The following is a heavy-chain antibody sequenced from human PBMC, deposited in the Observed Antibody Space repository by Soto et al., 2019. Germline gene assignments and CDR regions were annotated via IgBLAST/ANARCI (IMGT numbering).Heavy chain of an antibody. CDR2: ISSSSSYI. V-gene: IGHV3-21*01. CDR3: ARDSYDFWSGYYTTTYGMDV. Sequence: XGGSLRLSCAASGFTFSSYSMNWVRQAPGKGLEWVSSISSSSSYIYYADSVKGRFTISRDNAKNSLYLQMNSLRAEDTAVYYCARDSYDFWSGYYTTTYGMDVWGQGTTVTVSS. CDR1: GFTFSSYS. D-gene: IGHD3-3*01. J-gene: IGHJ6*02.